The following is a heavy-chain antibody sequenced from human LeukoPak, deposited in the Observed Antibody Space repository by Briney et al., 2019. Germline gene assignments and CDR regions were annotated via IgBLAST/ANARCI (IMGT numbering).Heavy chain of an antibody. CDR1: GFTFSSHA. Sequence: GGSLRLSCAASGFTFSSHAMSWVRQAPGKGLEWVSAISGSGGSTYYADSVKGRFTISRDNSKNTLYLQMNSLRAEDTAVYYCAKVRYRIAAADLPRDYWGQGTLVTVSS. CDR2: ISGSGGST. CDR3: AKVRYRIAAADLPRDY. J-gene: IGHJ4*02. D-gene: IGHD6-13*01. V-gene: IGHV3-23*01.